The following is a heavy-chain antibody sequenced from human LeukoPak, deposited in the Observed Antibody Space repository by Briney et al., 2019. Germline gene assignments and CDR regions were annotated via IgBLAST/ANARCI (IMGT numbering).Heavy chain of an antibody. CDR3: ARDVEVAGLRGFDY. CDR1: GGTFSSYT. D-gene: IGHD6-19*01. J-gene: IGHJ4*02. Sequence: ASVRVSCKASGGTFSSYTISWVRQAPGQGLEWMGRIIPILGIANYAQKFQGRVTITADKSTSTAYMELSSLRSEDTAVYYCARDVEVAGLRGFDYWGQGTLVTVSS. CDR2: IIPILGIA. V-gene: IGHV1-69*04.